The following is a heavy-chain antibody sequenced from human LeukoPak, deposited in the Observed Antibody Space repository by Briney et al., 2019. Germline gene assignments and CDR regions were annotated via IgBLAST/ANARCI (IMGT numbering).Heavy chain of an antibody. J-gene: IGHJ4*02. Sequence: GGSLRLSCAASGFTFSSYWMSWVRQAPGKGLEWVSGISWNSGSIGYADSVKGRFTISRDNAKNSLYLQMNSLRAEDTALYYCAKDYRSGPYYFDYWGQGTLVTVSS. CDR1: GFTFSSYW. D-gene: IGHD2-15*01. V-gene: IGHV3-9*01. CDR3: AKDYRSGPYYFDY. CDR2: ISWNSGSI.